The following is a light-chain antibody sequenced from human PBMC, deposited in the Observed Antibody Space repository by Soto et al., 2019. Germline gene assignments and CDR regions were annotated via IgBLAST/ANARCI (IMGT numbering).Light chain of an antibody. J-gene: IGLJ2*01. Sequence: HSALTQPPSASGSPGQSVTISCTGTSSDVGGYNYVSWYQQHPGKAPKLMIYEVSKRPSGVPDRFSGSKSGNTASLTVSGLQAEDEAYYYCSSYAGLNNLVFGGGTQLTVL. CDR2: EVS. CDR3: SSYAGLNNLV. CDR1: SSDVGGYNY. V-gene: IGLV2-8*01.